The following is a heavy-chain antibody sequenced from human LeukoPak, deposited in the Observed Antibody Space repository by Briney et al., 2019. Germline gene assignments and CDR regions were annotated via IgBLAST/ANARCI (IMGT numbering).Heavy chain of an antibody. CDR2: ISYDGSNK. CDR1: GFTFSSYA. V-gene: IGHV3-30-3*01. Sequence: GGSLRLSCAASGFTFSSYAMHWVRQAPGKGLEWVAVISYDGSNKYYADSVKGRFTISGDNSKNTPYLQMNSLRAEDTAVYYCASVSADGYYFDYWGQGTLVTVSS. J-gene: IGHJ4*02. D-gene: IGHD5-24*01. CDR3: ASVSADGYYFDY.